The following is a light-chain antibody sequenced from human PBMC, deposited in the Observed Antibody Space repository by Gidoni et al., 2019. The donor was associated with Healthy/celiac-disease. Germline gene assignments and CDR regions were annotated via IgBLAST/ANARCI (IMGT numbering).Light chain of an antibody. J-gene: IGLJ2*01. CDR1: SSNIGNND. Sequence: QSVLTQPPSVSAAPGQKVTISCSGSSSNIGNNDVSWYQQLPGTAPKLLIYDNNKRPSGIPDRVSGSKSGTSATLGITGLQTGDEADYYCGTWDSSLSLVVFGGGTKLTGL. CDR3: GTWDSSLSLVV. CDR2: DNN. V-gene: IGLV1-51*01.